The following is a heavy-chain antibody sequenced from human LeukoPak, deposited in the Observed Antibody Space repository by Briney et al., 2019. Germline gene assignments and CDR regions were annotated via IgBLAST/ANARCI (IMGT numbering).Heavy chain of an antibody. J-gene: IGHJ4*02. D-gene: IGHD3-3*01. CDR3: AKPKVFWDFDY. CDR2: IWYDGSNK. V-gene: IGHV3-33*06. CDR1: GFTFSTYG. Sequence: PGRSLRLSCEASGFTFSTYGMHWVRQAPGKGLEWVAVIWYDGSNKYYADSVKGRFTISRDNSKSTLYLQMNSLRAEDTAVYYCAKPKVFWDFDYWGQGTLVTVSS.